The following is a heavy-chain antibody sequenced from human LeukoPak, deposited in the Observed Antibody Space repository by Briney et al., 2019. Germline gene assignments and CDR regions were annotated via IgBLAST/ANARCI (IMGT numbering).Heavy chain of an antibody. J-gene: IGHJ4*02. Sequence: GGSLRLSCAASGFTFSTYAMTWVRQAPGKGLEWVSGISTSGDRTYYADSVRGRFTISRDNSQNTLYLQMDSLRAEDTALYYCAKEYSGYDFDYWGQGALVTVSS. D-gene: IGHD5-12*01. V-gene: IGHV3-23*01. CDR2: ISTSGDRT. CDR1: GFTFSTYA. CDR3: AKEYSGYDFDY.